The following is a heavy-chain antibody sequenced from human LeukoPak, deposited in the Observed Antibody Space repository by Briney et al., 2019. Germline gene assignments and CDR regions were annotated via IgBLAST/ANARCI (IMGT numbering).Heavy chain of an antibody. CDR3: AKDALSSWYFDY. J-gene: IGHJ4*02. CDR2: TSYDGNNT. Sequence: GGSLRLSCAASGFTFSSYAMHWVRQAPGKGLEWVAVTSYDGNNTYYEDSVKGRFTISRDNSKDTLYLQMNSLRGEDTAVYYCAKDALSSWYFDYWGQGTLVTVSS. D-gene: IGHD6-13*01. V-gene: IGHV3-30*04. CDR1: GFTFSSYA.